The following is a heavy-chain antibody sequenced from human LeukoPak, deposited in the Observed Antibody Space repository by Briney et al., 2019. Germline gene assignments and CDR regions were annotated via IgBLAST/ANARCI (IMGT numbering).Heavy chain of an antibody. CDR2: IWYDGSHD. CDR3: AKEGDYCSSSGCHKRGIDY. D-gene: IGHD2-2*01. CDR1: GFTFSHYA. V-gene: IGHV3-33*06. Sequence: GGSLRLSCAASGFTFSHYAMHWVRQAPGKGLEWVAVIWYDGSHDTYTDSVKGRFTVSRDNFENALHLQMNSLRVEDTAVYYCAKEGDYCSSSGCHKRGIDYWGQGTLVTVSS. J-gene: IGHJ4*02.